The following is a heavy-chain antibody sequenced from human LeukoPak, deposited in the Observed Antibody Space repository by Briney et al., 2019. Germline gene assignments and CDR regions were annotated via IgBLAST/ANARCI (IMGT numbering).Heavy chain of an antibody. CDR2: TKEDGSEK. CDR3: ARDAKDYYDSSGYY. CDR1: GFTFSRSW. J-gene: IGHJ4*02. Sequence: PGGSLRLTCAASGFTFSRSWMSWVRQAPGKGLEWVANTKEDGSEKYYVDSVKGRITISRDNARNLLYLQMNSLRAEDTAVYFCARDAKDYYDSSGYYWGQGTLVTVSS. D-gene: IGHD3-22*01. V-gene: IGHV3-7*01.